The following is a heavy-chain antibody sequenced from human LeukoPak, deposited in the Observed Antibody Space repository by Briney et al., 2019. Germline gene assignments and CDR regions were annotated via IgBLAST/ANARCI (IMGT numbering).Heavy chain of an antibody. CDR1: GGSISSYY. D-gene: IGHD3-22*01. V-gene: IGHV4-59*01. CDR2: IYYSGST. J-gene: IGHJ4*02. Sequence: SETLSLTCTVSGGSISSYYWSWIRQPPGKGLEWIGYIYYSGSTNYNPSLKSRVTISVDTSKNQFSLKLSSVTAADTAVYYCARGVAMYYYDSSGYYYFDYWGQGTLVTVSS. CDR3: ARGVAMYYYDSSGYYYFDY.